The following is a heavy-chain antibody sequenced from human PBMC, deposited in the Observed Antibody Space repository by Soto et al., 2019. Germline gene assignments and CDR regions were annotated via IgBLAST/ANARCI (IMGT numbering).Heavy chain of an antibody. CDR1: GYTFTSYG. V-gene: IGHV1-18*01. D-gene: IGHD3-22*01. CDR2: ISANNGDT. CDR3: ARDWMRFYSDNSGYYGLDN. Sequence: QVQLVQSGAEVKKPGASVKVSCKASGYTFTSYGISWVRQAPGQGLEWMGWISANNGDTKFAKQFQGRLTMTTDSSTSTAYMALRSLRSDDTAIYYCARDWMRFYSDNSGYYGLDNWGQGTLVTVSS. J-gene: IGHJ4*02.